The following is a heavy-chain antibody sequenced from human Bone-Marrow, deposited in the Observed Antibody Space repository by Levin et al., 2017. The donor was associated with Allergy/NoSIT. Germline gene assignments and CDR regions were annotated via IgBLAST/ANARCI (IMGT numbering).Heavy chain of an antibody. D-gene: IGHD4-17*01. J-gene: IGHJ4*01. Sequence: VASVKVSCRASGYRFTEYDINWVRQAPGQGLEWVGWMSPSNGHTGYAQKFQGRVALTRDTSRSTAYMELGSLTSDDTAVYYCAKNVFNTGTFDDWGHGTLVTVSS. CDR3: AKNVFNTGTFDD. CDR1: GYRFTEYD. CDR2: MSPSNGHT. V-gene: IGHV1-8*01.